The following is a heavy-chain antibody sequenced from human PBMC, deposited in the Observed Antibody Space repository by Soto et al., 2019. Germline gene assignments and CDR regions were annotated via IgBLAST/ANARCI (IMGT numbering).Heavy chain of an antibody. CDR2: IFSRGTP. J-gene: IGHJ5*02. D-gene: IGHD4-17*01. CDR3: TKRFGDYVGWFDP. CDR1: GVSITDYH. Sequence: SETLSLTCTVSGVSITDYHWSWIRQSPGRGLEWIGYIFSRGTPNYNPSLKSRVTISVDTSRNQFSLKLNSLTAADTAMYFCTKRFGDYVGWFDPWGQGALVTVSS. V-gene: IGHV4-59*01.